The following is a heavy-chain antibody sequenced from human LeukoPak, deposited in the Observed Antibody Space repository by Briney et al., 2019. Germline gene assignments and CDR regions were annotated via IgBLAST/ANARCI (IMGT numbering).Heavy chain of an antibody. D-gene: IGHD3-10*01. CDR2: IYYSGST. J-gene: IGHJ4*02. V-gene: IGHV4-59*01. CDR3: AGSLKARGSGSYYSN. Sequence: SETLSLTCTVSGGSISSYYWSWIRQPPGKGLEWIGYIYYSGSTNYNPSLKSRVTISVDTSKNQFSLKLSSVTAADTAVYYCAGSLKARGSGSYYSNWGQGTLVTVSS. CDR1: GGSISSYY.